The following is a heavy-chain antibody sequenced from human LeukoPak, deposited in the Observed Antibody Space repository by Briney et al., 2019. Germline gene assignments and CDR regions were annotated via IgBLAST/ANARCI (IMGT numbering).Heavy chain of an antibody. J-gene: IGHJ3*02. CDR2: IYPGDSDT. V-gene: IGHV5-51*01. CDR1: GYSFTSYW. CDR3: ARRYCTNGVCYTGAFDI. D-gene: IGHD2-8*01. Sequence: GESLKISCKGSGYSFTSYWIGWVRQMPGKGLEWMGIIYPGDSDTRYSPSFQGQVTISADKSISTAYLQWSSLKASDTAMYYCARRYCTNGVCYTGAFDIWGQGTMVTVSS.